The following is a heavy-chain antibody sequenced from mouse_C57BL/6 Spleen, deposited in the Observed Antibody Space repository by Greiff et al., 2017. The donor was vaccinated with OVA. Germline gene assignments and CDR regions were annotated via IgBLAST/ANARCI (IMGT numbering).Heavy chain of an antibody. V-gene: IGHV1-20*01. CDR2: INPYNGDT. J-gene: IGHJ2*01. CDR1: GYSFTGYF. D-gene: IGHD2-5*01. CDR3: ARSWYSNLYYFDY. Sequence: VQLQQSGPELVKPGASVKISCKASGYSFTGYFMNWVMQSHGKSLEWIGRINPYNGDTFYNQKFKGKATLTVDKSSSTANMELRSLTSEDSAVYYTARSWYSNLYYFDYWGQGTTLTVSS.